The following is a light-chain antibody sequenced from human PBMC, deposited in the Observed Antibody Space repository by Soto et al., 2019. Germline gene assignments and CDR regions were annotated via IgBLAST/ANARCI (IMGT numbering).Light chain of an antibody. Sequence: EIGLTQSLGTLSLSPGEGATLSCRASQSVGNSYVAWYQKKPGQAPRLLISGTYSRATGIPDRFRGSGSDTDFTLTITSLEPEDFAVYYCQQWRSSPLSFGAGTKIEMK. CDR1: QSVGNSY. CDR2: GTY. J-gene: IGKJ4*01. CDR3: QQWRSSPLS. V-gene: IGKV3-20*01.